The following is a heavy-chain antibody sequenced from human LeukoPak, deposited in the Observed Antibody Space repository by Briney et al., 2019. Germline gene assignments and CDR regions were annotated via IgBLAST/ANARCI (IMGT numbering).Heavy chain of an antibody. V-gene: IGHV3-7*01. CDR3: ARERERPKNNYYYYYYMDV. J-gene: IGHJ6*03. CDR1: GFTFSSYM. D-gene: IGHD1-1*01. Sequence: GGSLRLSCAASGFTFSSYMMTWVRQAPGKGLEWVANIKQDGSEKYYVDSVKGRFTISRDNAKNSLYLQMNSLRAEDTAVYYCARERERPKNNYYYYYYMDVWGKGTTVTVSS. CDR2: IKQDGSEK.